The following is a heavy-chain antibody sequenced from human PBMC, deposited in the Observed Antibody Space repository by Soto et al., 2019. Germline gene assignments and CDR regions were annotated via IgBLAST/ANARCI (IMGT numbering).Heavy chain of an antibody. CDR1: GFTFSSYG. D-gene: IGHD6-13*01. CDR3: AKDSRAAAGTGGWFDP. J-gene: IGHJ5*02. V-gene: IGHV3-30*18. Sequence: QVQLVESGGGVVQPWRSLRLSCAASGFTFSSYGMHWVRQAPGKGLEWVAVISYDGSNKYYADSVKGRFTISRDNSKNTLYLQMNSLRAEDTAVYYCAKDSRAAAGTGGWFDPWGQGTLVTVSS. CDR2: ISYDGSNK.